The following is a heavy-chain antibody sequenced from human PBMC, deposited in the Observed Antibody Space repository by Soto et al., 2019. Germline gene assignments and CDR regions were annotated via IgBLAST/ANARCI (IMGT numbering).Heavy chain of an antibody. CDR1: GFTFNIYG. V-gene: IGHV3-30*18. CDR2: ISYDGSNQ. CDR3: AKDQASGQGSFDS. J-gene: IGHJ4*02. Sequence: PGGSLRLSCAASGFTFNIYGMHWVRQAPDKGLEWVALISYDGSNQYYADSVKGRFTISRDNSKNTLFLQMNSLRAEDTAVYYCAKDQASGQGSFDSWGQGTLVTVSS.